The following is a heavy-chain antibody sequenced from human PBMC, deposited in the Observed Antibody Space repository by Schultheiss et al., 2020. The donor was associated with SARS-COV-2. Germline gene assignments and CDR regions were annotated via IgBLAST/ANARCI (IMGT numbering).Heavy chain of an antibody. CDR3: ARVGSGSYYKGIGYYFDY. D-gene: IGHD3-10*01. V-gene: IGHV3-23*01. J-gene: IGHJ4*02. CDR2: ISGSGGST. CDR1: GFTFSSYA. Sequence: AGSLRLSCAASGFTFSSYAMSWVRQAPGKGLEWVSAISGSGGSTYYADSVKGRFTISRDNSKNTLYLQMNSLRAEDTAVYYCARVGSGSYYKGIGYYFDYWGQGTLVTVSS.